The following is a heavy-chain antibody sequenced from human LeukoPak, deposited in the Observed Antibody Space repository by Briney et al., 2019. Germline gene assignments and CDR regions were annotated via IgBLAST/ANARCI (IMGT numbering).Heavy chain of an antibody. Sequence: PGGSLRLSCAASGFTFSNFAMSWVRQAPGKGLEWVSAITSSGVRTYYADSVKGRFTISRDNSKNTLFMQMNSLRAEDTAVYYCAKSTIFGVVKPFDPWGQGTLVTVSS. CDR1: GFTFSNFA. V-gene: IGHV3-23*01. D-gene: IGHD3-3*01. CDR3: AKSTIFGVVKPFDP. J-gene: IGHJ5*02. CDR2: ITSSGVRT.